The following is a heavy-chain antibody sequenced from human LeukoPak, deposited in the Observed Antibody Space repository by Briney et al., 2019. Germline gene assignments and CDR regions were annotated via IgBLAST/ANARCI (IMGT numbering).Heavy chain of an antibody. D-gene: IGHD1-26*01. CDR3: ARLRVSGSYLYYFDY. Sequence: SETLSLTCTVSGGSISSYYWSWIRQPAGKGLEWIGRIYTGGSTNYNPSLKSRVTMSVDTSKNQFTLKLSSVTAADTAVYYCARLRVSGSYLYYFDYWGQGTLVTVSS. J-gene: IGHJ4*02. CDR1: GGSISSYY. V-gene: IGHV4-4*07. CDR2: IYTGGST.